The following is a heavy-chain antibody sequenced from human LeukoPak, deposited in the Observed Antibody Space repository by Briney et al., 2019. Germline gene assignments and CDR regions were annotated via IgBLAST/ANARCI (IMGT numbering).Heavy chain of an antibody. CDR1: GFTFSSYW. J-gene: IGHJ4*02. CDR3: ASHLRSWYYFDY. Sequence: PGGPLRLSCAASGFTFSSYWMSWVRQAPGKGLEWVANIKQDGSEKYYVDSVKGRFTISRDNAKNSLYLQMNSLRAEDTAVYYCASHLRSWYYFDYWGQGTLVTVSS. D-gene: IGHD6-13*01. V-gene: IGHV3-7*01. CDR2: IKQDGSEK.